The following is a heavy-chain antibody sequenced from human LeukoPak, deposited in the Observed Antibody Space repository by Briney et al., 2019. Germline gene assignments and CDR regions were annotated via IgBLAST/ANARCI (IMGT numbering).Heavy chain of an antibody. CDR3: ATRSIAARMVDY. V-gene: IGHV1-2*02. Sequence: ASVKVSCKASGYTFTGYYMHWVRQAPGQGLEWMGWINPNSGGTNYAQKFQGRVTMTRDTSISTAYMELSRLRSDDTAVYYCATRSIAARMVDYWGRGTLVTVSS. CDR1: GYTFTGYY. J-gene: IGHJ4*02. D-gene: IGHD6-6*01. CDR2: INPNSGGT.